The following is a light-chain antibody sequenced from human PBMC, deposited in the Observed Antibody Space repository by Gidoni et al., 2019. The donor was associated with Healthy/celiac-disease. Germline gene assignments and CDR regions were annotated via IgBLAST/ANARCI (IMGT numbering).Light chain of an antibody. CDR1: QRSSSW. V-gene: IGKV1-5*03. J-gene: IGKJ2*01. CDR2: KAS. CDR3: QQYNSYLYT. Sequence: DIQMTQSPSTLSASVGDRVTITCRASQRSSSWLAWYQQKPGKAPKLLIYKASSLESGVPSRFSGSGSGTEFTLTISSLQPDDFATYYCQQYNSYLYTFGQGTKLEIK.